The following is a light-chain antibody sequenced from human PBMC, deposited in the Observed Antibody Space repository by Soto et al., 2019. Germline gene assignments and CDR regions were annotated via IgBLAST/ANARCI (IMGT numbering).Light chain of an antibody. CDR3: QQRSNWRGVT. J-gene: IGKJ5*01. CDR1: QSVSSN. CDR2: ATS. Sequence: EIVMTQSPATLSVSPGERASLSCRASQSVSSNLAWYQQKPGQTPRLLIYATSTRATGIPARFSGSGSGTEFTLTISSLQSEDFAVYYCQQRSNWRGVTFGQGTRLEIK. V-gene: IGKV3-15*01.